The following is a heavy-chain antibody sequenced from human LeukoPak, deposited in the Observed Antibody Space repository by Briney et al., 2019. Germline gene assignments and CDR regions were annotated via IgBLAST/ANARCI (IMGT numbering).Heavy chain of an antibody. CDR1: GFTFSNYA. D-gene: IGHD6-6*01. CDR3: ARGSSSPYYYYGMDV. CDR2: ISYDGSNK. J-gene: IGHJ6*02. V-gene: IGHV3-30-3*01. Sequence: GGSLRLSCAASGFTFSNYAMHWVRQAPGKGLEWVAVISYDGSNKYYADSVKGRFTISRDNSKNTLYLQMNSLRAEDTAVYYCARGSSSPYYYYGMDVWGQGTTVTVSS.